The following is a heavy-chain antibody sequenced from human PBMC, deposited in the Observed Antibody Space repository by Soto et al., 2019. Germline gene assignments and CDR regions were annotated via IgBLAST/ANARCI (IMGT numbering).Heavy chain of an antibody. CDR1: GFIFNTYT. CDR3: GRSFDWSEHFDY. Sequence: EVKLVESGGGLVQPGGSLRLSCAASGFIFNTYTMNWVRQAPGKGLEWVASISSSGSNIHYTDSVKGRFTISRDNAKNSLYLQMNNLGDEDTAVYYCGRSFDWSEHFDYWGQGTLVTVSS. J-gene: IGHJ4*02. D-gene: IGHD3-9*01. V-gene: IGHV3-48*02. CDR2: ISSSGSNI.